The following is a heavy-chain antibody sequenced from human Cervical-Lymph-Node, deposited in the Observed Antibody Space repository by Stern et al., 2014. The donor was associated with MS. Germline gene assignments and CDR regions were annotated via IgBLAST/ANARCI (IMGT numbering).Heavy chain of an antibody. CDR1: GRTLISYP. D-gene: IGHD1-26*01. V-gene: IGHV1-69*01. J-gene: IGHJ5*02. CDR3: ARHLGSHESGWFDP. Sequence: VQLVESGAEVKKPGSSVKVSCQASGRTLISYPISWVRQAPGQGLEWPGGIMPILGTSNYAHKFQGRVTITADESTTTIYMELRSLKSEDTAVYYCARHLGSHESGWFDPWGQGTLVTVSS. CDR2: IMPILGTS.